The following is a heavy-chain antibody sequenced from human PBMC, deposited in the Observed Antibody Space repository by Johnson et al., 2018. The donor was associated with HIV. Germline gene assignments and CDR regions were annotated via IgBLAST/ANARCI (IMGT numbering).Heavy chain of an antibody. J-gene: IGHJ3*02. D-gene: IGHD3-10*01. CDR3: AKALRIFGSGVKEAFDI. CDR2: ISYDGSNK. Sequence: QVQLVESGGGVVQPGRSLRLSCAASGFTFSSYAMHWVRQAPGKWLEWVAVISYDGSNKYYADSVKGRFTISRDNAKNTLYLKMNSLRAEDTAVYYCAKALRIFGSGVKEAFDIWGQGTMVTVSS. CDR1: GFTFSSYA. V-gene: IGHV3-30*04.